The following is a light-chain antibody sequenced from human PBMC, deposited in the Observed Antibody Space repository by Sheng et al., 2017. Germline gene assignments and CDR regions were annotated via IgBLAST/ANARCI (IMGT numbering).Light chain of an antibody. CDR3: QQYNDWPPWT. Sequence: ETVLTQSPATLSVSPGERATLSCRASQNVRDYLAWYQQKPGQAPRLLVYGVSTRATGIPARFSGGGSGTDFTLTISSLQSEDSAVYYCQQYNDWPPWTFGQGTKVEIK. CDR2: GVS. J-gene: IGKJ1*01. V-gene: IGKV3-15*01. CDR1: QNVRDY.